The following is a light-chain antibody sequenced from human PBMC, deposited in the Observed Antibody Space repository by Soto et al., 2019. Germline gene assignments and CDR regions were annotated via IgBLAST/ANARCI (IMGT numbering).Light chain of an antibody. Sequence: EIVLTQSPGTLSLSPGERATLSCRASQSVSSSYLAWYQQKPGQAPRLLIYGASSRATGIPDMFIGSGSGTDFTLTISRLEPEDFAVYYCQQYGSSPPITFGQGTRLEIK. CDR3: QQYGSSPPIT. J-gene: IGKJ5*01. V-gene: IGKV3-20*01. CDR1: QSVSSSY. CDR2: GAS.